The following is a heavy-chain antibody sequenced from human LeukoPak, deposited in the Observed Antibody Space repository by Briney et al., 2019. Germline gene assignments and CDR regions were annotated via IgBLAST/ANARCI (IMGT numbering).Heavy chain of an antibody. V-gene: IGHV3-33*01. CDR2: IWYDGSNK. CDR1: GFTFSSYG. J-gene: IGHJ4*02. D-gene: IGHD1-7*01. CDR3: AREANYYFDY. Sequence: PGWSLRLSCAASGFTFSSYGMHWVRQAPGKGLEWVALIWYDGSNKYYADSVKGRFTISRDNSKNTLYLQMNSLRAEDTAVYYCAREANYYFDYWGQGTLVTVSS.